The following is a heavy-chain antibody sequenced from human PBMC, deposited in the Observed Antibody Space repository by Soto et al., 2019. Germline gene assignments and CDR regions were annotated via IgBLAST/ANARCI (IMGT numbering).Heavy chain of an antibody. D-gene: IGHD3-9*01. J-gene: IGHJ6*02. V-gene: IGHV4-4*07. CDR3: ARSHYFDYYYGMDV. Sequence: SETLSLTCTVSGGSITSFYWQWIRQPAGKELEWIGRIYSSGSTNYNPSLKSRVTMSIDTSKKHFSLRLSSVTAADTAAYYCARSHYFDYYYGMDVWGQGTTVTVSS. CDR1: GGSITSFY. CDR2: IYSSGST.